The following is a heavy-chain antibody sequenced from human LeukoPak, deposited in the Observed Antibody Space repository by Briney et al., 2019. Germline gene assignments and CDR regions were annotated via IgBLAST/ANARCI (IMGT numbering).Heavy chain of an antibody. V-gene: IGHV4-34*01. CDR3: ARGDYGNQRSNNWFDP. D-gene: IGHD4-11*01. CDR2: ISHSGNI. Sequence: SETLSLTCAVYGESFRAYYWTWLRQPPGKGREWIGEISHSGNINYNPSLKSRVTISVDTSKNQFSLRLSSVTAPDPAVYYCARGDYGNQRSNNWFDPWGQGTLVTVSS. CDR1: GESFRAYY. J-gene: IGHJ5*02.